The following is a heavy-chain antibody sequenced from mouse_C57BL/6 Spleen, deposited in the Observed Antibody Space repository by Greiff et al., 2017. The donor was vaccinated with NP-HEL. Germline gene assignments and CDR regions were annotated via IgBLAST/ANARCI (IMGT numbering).Heavy chain of an antibody. Sequence: QVQLQQPGAELVRPGSSVKLSCKASGYTFTSYWMHWVKQRPIQGLKWIGNIDPSDSETHYNQKFKDKATLTVDKSSSTAYMQLSSLTSEDSALYYWAKGSTVAYAMDYWGQGTSVTVSS. CDR3: AKGSTVAYAMDY. J-gene: IGHJ4*01. D-gene: IGHD1-1*01. V-gene: IGHV1-52*01. CDR2: IDPSDSET. CDR1: GYTFTSYW.